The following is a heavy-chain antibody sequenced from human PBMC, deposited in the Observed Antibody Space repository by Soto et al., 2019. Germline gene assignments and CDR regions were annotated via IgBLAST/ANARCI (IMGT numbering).Heavy chain of an antibody. V-gene: IGHV4-4*02. Sequence: QVQLQESGPGPVKSSGTLSLTCAVSGVSISSSHWWTWVRQPPGKGLEWIGEIHYSGTTNYNPPLGGRVTISADKSRNQFSLILSSVTAADTAVYYCARCAYGSYTFGIDVWGQGTTVTVSS. CDR2: IHYSGTT. CDR3: ARCAYGSYTFGIDV. J-gene: IGHJ6*02. CDR1: GVSISSSHW. D-gene: IGHD3-3*01.